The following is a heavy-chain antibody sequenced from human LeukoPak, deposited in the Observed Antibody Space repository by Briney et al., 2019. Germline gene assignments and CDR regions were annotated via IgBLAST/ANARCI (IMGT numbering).Heavy chain of an antibody. CDR1: GGSISSSSYY. CDR3: AIINYYGSGSYPDY. Sequence: SETLSLTCTVSGGSISSSSYYWGWIRQPPGKGLEWIGSIYYSGSTYYNPSLKSRVTISVDTSKNQFSLKLSSVTAADTAVYYCAIINYYGSGSYPDYWGQGTLVTVSS. J-gene: IGHJ4*02. CDR2: IYYSGST. V-gene: IGHV4-39*07. D-gene: IGHD3-10*01.